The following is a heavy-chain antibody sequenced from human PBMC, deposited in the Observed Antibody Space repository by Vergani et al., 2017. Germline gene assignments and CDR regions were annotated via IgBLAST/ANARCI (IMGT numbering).Heavy chain of an antibody. D-gene: IGHD5-12*01. CDR3: AKYLRGSTDGLPDS. J-gene: IGHJ4*02. CDR2: IGKDGINT. Sequence: QVQWVEPAGGGVQPGGSLRLSCAASGFTFSIFGMHWIRQAPGKGLWWLAYIGKDGINTTYRDAVKGRFTVPRDNSKDILYLQMDSLRSEDTALYYCAKYLRGSTDGLPDSWGPGTLVIVSS. CDR1: GFTFSIFG. V-gene: IGHV3-30*02.